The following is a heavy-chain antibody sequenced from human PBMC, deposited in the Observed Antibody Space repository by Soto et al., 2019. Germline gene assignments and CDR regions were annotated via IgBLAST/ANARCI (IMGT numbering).Heavy chain of an antibody. CDR1: GGSISSYY. Sequence: SETLSLTCAVYGGSISSYYWSWIRQPPGKGLEWIGYIYYSGSTNYNPSLKSRVTISVDTSKNQFSLQLNSVTPEDTALYYCASSDRSGFGFDYWGQGTLVTVSS. CDR3: ASSDRSGFGFDY. V-gene: IGHV4-59*12. D-gene: IGHD3-22*01. CDR2: IYYSGST. J-gene: IGHJ4*02.